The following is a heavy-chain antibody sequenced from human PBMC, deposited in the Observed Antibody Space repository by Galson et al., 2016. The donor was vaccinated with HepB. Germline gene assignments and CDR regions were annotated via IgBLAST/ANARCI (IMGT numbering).Heavy chain of an antibody. Sequence: SLRLSCAASGFTFGDYAMSWFRQAPGKGLEWVGFIRSKAYGGTAEYAASVKGRFTISRDDSKSIAYLQMNSLKTEDTAVYYCTRARGYSFGYADYWGQGTLVTVSS. D-gene: IGHD5-18*01. CDR3: TRARGYSFGYADY. V-gene: IGHV3-49*03. J-gene: IGHJ4*02. CDR2: IRSKAYGGTA. CDR1: GFTFGDYA.